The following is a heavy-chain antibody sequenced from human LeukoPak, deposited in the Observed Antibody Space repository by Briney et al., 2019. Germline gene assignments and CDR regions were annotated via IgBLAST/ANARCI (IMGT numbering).Heavy chain of an antibody. V-gene: IGHV7-4-1*02. CDR2: INTNTGNP. CDR1: GYTFTSYG. D-gene: IGHD5-12*01. CDR3: ARDYLSSGYEKFFDY. Sequence: ASVKVSCKASGYTFTSYGISWVRQAPGQGLEWMGWINTNTGNPTYAQGFTGRFVFSLDTSVSTAYLQISSLKAEDTAVYYCARDYLSSGYEKFFDYWGQGTLVTVSS. J-gene: IGHJ4*02.